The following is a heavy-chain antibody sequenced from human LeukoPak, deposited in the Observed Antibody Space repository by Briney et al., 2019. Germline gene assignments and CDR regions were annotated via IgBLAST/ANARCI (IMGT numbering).Heavy chain of an antibody. J-gene: IGHJ4*02. Sequence: PGGSLRLSCAASGFTFSSYEMNWVRQAPGKGLEWVSGINWNGGSTGYADSVKGRFTISRDNAKNSLYLQMNSLRAEDTALYYCARDYSSGWYSISEPNFDYWGQGTLVTVSS. CDR1: GFTFSSYE. V-gene: IGHV3-20*04. CDR3: ARDYSSGWYSISEPNFDY. D-gene: IGHD6-19*01. CDR2: INWNGGST.